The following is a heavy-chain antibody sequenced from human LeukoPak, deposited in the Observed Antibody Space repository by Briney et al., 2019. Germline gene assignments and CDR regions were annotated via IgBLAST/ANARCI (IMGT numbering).Heavy chain of an antibody. CDR3: AKYNWNYGPPDY. CDR1: GFTFSSYS. CDR2: ISGSGGST. V-gene: IGHV3-23*01. D-gene: IGHD1-7*01. Sequence: GGSLRLSCAASGFTFSSYSMNWVRQAPGKGLEWVSAISGSGGSTYYADSVKGRFTISRDNSKNTLYLQMNSLRAEDTAVYYCAKYNWNYGPPDYWGQGTLVTVSS. J-gene: IGHJ4*02.